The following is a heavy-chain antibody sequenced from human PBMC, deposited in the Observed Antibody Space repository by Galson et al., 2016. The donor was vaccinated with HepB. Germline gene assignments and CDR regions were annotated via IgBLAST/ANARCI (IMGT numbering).Heavy chain of an antibody. D-gene: IGHD6-13*01. CDR3: AKAPGGIASGGIFES. CDR1: GFTFVAYA. CDR2: MSGRGDYI. J-gene: IGHJ4*02. V-gene: IGHV3-23*01. Sequence: SLRLSCAGTGFTFVAYAMSWVRQAPGKGLEWVSVMSGRGDYIYYADSVKGRFTISRDNSKKTLYLQMNSLRADDTAVYYCAKAPGGIASGGIFESWGQGTLVSVSS.